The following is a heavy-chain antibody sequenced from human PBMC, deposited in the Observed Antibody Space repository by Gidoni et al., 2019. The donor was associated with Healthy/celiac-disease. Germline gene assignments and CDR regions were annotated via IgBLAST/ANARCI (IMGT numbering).Heavy chain of an antibody. D-gene: IGHD3-22*01. CDR1: GYTFTSYG. J-gene: IGHJ4*02. CDR2: ISAYNGNT. CDR3: AREERYYYDSSGYPELDY. V-gene: IGHV1-18*01. Sequence: QVQLVQSGAEVKKPGASVKVSCKASGYTFTSYGISWVRQAPGQGLEWMGWISAYNGNTNYAQKLQGRVTMTTDTSTSTAYMELRSLRSDDTAVYYCAREERYYYDSSGYPELDYWGQGTLVTVSS.